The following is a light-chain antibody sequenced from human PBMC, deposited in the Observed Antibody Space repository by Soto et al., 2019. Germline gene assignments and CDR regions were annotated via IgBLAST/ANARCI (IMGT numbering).Light chain of an antibody. CDR3: QPPYTFPLP. J-gene: IGKJ3*01. CDR1: ESIAGW. Sequence: IQMTQSPSSMSASVGDTVTITCRASESIAGWLAWYQQKPGEAPKLLIYAASTLQSGVPSRFSGSRYGTDFTLTINGLEPAAFATYYCQPPYTFPLPFGPGTKVDI. V-gene: IGKV1-12*01. CDR2: AAS.